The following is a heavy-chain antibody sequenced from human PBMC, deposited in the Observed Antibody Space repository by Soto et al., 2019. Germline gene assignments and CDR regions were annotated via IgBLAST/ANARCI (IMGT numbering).Heavy chain of an antibody. D-gene: IGHD1-26*01. CDR2: INHSGST. V-gene: IGHV4-34*01. CDR1: GGSFSGYY. CDR3: ARGRLRVGAYYYCGMDV. Sequence: ASETLSLTCAVYGGSFSGYYWSWIRQPPGKGLEWIGEINHSGSTNYNPSLKRRVTISVDTSKNQFSLKLSSVTAADTAVYYCARGRLRVGAYYYCGMDVWGQGTTGTVSS. J-gene: IGHJ6*02.